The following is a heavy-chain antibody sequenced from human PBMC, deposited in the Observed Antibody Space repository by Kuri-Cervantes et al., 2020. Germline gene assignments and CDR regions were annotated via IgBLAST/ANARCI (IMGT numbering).Heavy chain of an antibody. V-gene: IGHV1-2*02. D-gene: IGHD3-10*01. CDR2: INPNSGGT. CDR1: GYTFTGYY. CDR3: ARAERYGSGRNQKDKFDP. Sequence: ASVKVSCKASGYTFTGYYMHWVRQAPGQGLEWMGWINPNSGGTNYAQKFQGRVTMTRDTSISTAFMELSRLRSDDTAVYYCARAERYGSGRNQKDKFDPWGQGTLVTVSS. J-gene: IGHJ5*02.